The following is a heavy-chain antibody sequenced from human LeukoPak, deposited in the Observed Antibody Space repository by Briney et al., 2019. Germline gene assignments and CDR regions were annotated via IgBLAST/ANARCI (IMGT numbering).Heavy chain of an antibody. CDR2: IRSDGYHT. CDR3: AKPSGSGVDY. D-gene: IGHD1-26*01. Sequence: GGSLRLSGAASGFTFSDYYKSWIRQAPGKGLEWVAFIRSDGYHTYYTDSVKGRFIITRDNFKNTLYLQMNSLRLEDMAVYYCAKPSGSGVDYWGRGTRVTVSS. V-gene: IGHV3-30*02. CDR1: GFTFSDYY. J-gene: IGHJ4*02.